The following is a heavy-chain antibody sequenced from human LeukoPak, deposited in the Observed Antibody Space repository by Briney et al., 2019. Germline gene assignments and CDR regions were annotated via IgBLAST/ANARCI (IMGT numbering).Heavy chain of an antibody. J-gene: IGHJ4*02. D-gene: IGHD6-13*01. V-gene: IGHV4-34*01. Sequence: SETLSLXCAVYGGSFSGYYWNWIRQPPGKGLEWIGEINHSGSTNYNPSLKSRVTISVDTSKNQFSLKLNSVTAADTAVYYCARGGRQQPFDYWGQGTLVTVSS. CDR1: GGSFSGYY. CDR2: INHSGST. CDR3: ARGGRQQPFDY.